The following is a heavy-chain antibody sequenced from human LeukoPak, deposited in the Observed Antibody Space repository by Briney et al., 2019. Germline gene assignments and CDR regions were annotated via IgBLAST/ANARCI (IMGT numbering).Heavy chain of an antibody. CDR3: ARDRGSRNINWFDP. J-gene: IGHJ5*02. CDR1: GGSISSHY. CDR2: IYYSGST. Sequence: SETLSLTCTVSGGSISSHYWSWIRQPPGKGLEWIGYIYYSGSTNYNPSLKSRVTISVDTSKNQFSLKLSSVTAADTAVYYCARDRGSRNINWFDPWGQGTLVTVSS. V-gene: IGHV4-59*11. D-gene: IGHD2-15*01.